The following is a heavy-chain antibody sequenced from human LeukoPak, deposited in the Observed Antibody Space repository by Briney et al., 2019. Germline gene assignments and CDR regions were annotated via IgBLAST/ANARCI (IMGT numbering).Heavy chain of an antibody. V-gene: IGHV3-7*01. D-gene: IGHD2-21*01. CDR2: IKQDASDK. Sequence: GGSLRLSCAASGFTFSGYWMTWVRLAPGKGLEWVANIKQDASDKYYVDVVKGRFTISRDNAKNSLYLQMNSLRVEDTAMYYCARGPAVGDTLGYWGQGTLVTVS. CDR3: ARGPAVGDTLGY. CDR1: GFTFSGYW. J-gene: IGHJ4*02.